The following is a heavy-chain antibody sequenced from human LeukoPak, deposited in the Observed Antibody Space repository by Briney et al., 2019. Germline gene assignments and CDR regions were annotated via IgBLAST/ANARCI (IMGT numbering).Heavy chain of an antibody. J-gene: IGHJ4*02. D-gene: IGHD1-1*01. CDR3: ARDVTGSASDY. CDR2: INYSGDT. CDR1: GGSISSSSYY. V-gene: IGHV4-39*07. Sequence: SETLSLTCTVSGGSISSSSYYWGWIRQPPGKGLEWIENINYSGDTYYNPSLKSRVTISVDTSKNQFSLKLSSVTAADTAVYYCARDVTGSASDYWGQGTLVTVSS.